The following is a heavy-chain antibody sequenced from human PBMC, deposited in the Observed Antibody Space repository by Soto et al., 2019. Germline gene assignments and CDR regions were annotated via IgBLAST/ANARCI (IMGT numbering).Heavy chain of an antibody. D-gene: IGHD6-19*01. V-gene: IGHV3-7*01. CDR3: ARDEGGWYG. CDR1: GFPFSSFW. J-gene: IGHJ4*02. CDR2: IKQDGSGK. Sequence: EVQLVESGGALVQPGGSLDLSCAALGFPFSSFWWTWFRRAQGKGLEWVANIKQDGSGKYYVDSVKGRFTISRDNAKNSLYLQMNSLRAEDTAVYYCARDEGGWYGWGQGTLVTVSS.